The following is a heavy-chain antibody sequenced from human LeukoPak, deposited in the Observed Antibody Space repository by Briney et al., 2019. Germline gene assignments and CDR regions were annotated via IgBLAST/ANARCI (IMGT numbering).Heavy chain of an antibody. J-gene: IGHJ5*02. CDR2: INPSGGST. V-gene: IGHV1-46*01. CDR3: ARGIVVVPAAIIDWFDP. Sequence: ASVKVSCKASGYTFTSYYMHWVRQAPGQGLEWMGIINPSGGSTSYAQKFQGRVTMTRDTSTSTVYMELSSLRSEDTAVYYCARGIVVVPAAIIDWFDPWGQGTLVTVSS. CDR1: GYTFTSYY. D-gene: IGHD2-2*01.